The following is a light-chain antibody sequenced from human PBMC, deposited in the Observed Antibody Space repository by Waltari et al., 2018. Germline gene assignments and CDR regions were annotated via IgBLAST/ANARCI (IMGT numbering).Light chain of an antibody. CDR1: KLGTTY. Sequence: SYALTQPPSVSVSPGQTASLTCPGDKLGTTYVCWYQQRPGQSPVLVIYQDTKRPSGNPERFSGSNSGNTATLTISGTQARDEAAHYFQGWHSSTHVAFGGGTKLT. V-gene: IGLV3-1*01. J-gene: IGLJ2*01. CDR2: QDT. CDR3: QGWHSSTHVA.